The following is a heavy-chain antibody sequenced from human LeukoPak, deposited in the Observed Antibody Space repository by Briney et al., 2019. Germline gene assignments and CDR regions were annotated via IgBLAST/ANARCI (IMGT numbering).Heavy chain of an antibody. V-gene: IGHV4-59*01. Sequence: SETLSLTCIVSGGSINNFYWSWIRQPPGKGLEWIGYISYRGSTNYNPSLKSRVTISLDKSKNQFSLKLSSVTAADTAVYYCARHLSGVTGYTYGRGIDYWGQGTLVTVSS. D-gene: IGHD5-18*01. CDR1: GGSINNFY. CDR2: ISYRGST. CDR3: ARHLSGVTGYTYGRGIDY. J-gene: IGHJ4*02.